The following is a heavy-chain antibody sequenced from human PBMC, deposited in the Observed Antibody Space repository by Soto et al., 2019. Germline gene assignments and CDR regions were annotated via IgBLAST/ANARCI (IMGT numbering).Heavy chain of an antibody. V-gene: IGHV2-5*02. CDR1: GFSLTTNGVG. J-gene: IGHJ4*02. CDR2: IYWDDDE. Sequence: QITLKESGPALVKPTQTLTLTCTFSGFSLTTNGVGVGWIRQPPGKALEWLALIYWDDDERYSPSLQSRRTITKDTSKSQVVLTMTSMDPVDTATYYCAHSIPPRILRYWGQGTLVTVSS. CDR3: AHSIPPRILRY. D-gene: IGHD3-16*01.